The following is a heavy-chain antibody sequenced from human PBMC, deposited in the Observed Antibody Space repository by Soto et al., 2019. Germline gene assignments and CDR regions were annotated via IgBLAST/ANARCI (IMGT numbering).Heavy chain of an antibody. D-gene: IGHD4-17*01. CDR2: ILSRGRDI. Sequence: QAQLVQSGGGMVHPRRSLRLSCEASGFLFSTSTLNWVRRAPGKGLEWVAEILSRGRDIYYADSVKGRITVSRDNSKNTLSLQLDRLKSDDTAVYYGATLGRADYPPLAHWGQGTLVTVSS. V-gene: IGHV3-30*14. J-gene: IGHJ5*02. CDR1: GFLFSTST. CDR3: ATLGRADYPPLAH.